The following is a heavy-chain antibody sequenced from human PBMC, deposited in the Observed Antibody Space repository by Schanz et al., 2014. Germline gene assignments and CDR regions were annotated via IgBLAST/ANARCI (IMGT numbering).Heavy chain of an antibody. Sequence: QVQLQESGPGLVKPSQTLSLTCPVSGGSIRSGTYYWSWIRPPAGKALEWVGRVFPNGITNYNPSLKSRVTIALDTSKNHFSRTRTSRTAADTAVYYCARDTTWRLDLWGRGTLVTVSS. V-gene: IGHV4-61*02. CDR3: ARDTTWRLDL. CDR1: GGSIRSGTYY. J-gene: IGHJ2*01. D-gene: IGHD1-1*01. CDR2: VFPNGIT.